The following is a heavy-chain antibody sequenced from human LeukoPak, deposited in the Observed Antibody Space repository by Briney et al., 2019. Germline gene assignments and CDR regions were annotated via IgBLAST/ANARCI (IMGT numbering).Heavy chain of an antibody. J-gene: IGHJ4*02. CDR1: GFTFSSYS. V-gene: IGHV3-21*01. CDR3: ARADDSSSSFDY. CDR2: ISIRRSYM. D-gene: IGHD3-22*01. Sequence: GGSLRLSCAASGFTFSSYSMNWVRQAPGKGLEWVSSISIRRSYMYYAASVKGRVTISRDNAKNSLYLQMNSLRAEDTAVYYCARADDSSSSFDYWGQGTLVTVCS.